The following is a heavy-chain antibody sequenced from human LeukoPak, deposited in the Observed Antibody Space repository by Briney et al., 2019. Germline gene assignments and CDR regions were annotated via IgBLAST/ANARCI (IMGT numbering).Heavy chain of an antibody. CDR2: ISSSNNYI. CDR3: AREQYVSFDY. D-gene: IGHD3-16*01. CDR1: GFTFSSYS. J-gene: IGHJ4*02. Sequence: GGSLRLSCAASGFTFSSYSMNWVRQAPGKGLEWVSSISSSNNYIYYADSVKGRFTISRDNAKNSLSLQMNSLRAEDTAVYYCAREQYVSFDYWGQGTLVTVSS. V-gene: IGHV3-21*01.